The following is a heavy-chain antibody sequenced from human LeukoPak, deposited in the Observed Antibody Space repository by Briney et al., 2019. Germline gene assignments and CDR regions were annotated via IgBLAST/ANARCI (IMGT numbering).Heavy chain of an antibody. J-gene: IGHJ4*02. D-gene: IGHD5-12*01. CDR3: AREARGYSYDDY. Sequence: PSETLSLTCTVSGGSMSSYYWAWIRQPPGKGLGWIGVVYYSGSTYYNPSLKSRVTISVDLSNNQFSLKMTSVTAADTAVYYCAREARGYSYDDYWGQGTLVTVSS. CDR2: VYYSGST. V-gene: IGHV4-39*07. CDR1: GGSMSSYY.